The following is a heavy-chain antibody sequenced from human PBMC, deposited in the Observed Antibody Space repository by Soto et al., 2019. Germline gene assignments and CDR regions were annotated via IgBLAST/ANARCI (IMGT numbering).Heavy chain of an antibody. V-gene: IGHV4-59*01. CDR3: ARTPFSSGSPYYDYGMDA. D-gene: IGHD3-22*01. Sequence: SETLSLTCTVSGGSISSYYWSWIRQPPGKGLEWIGYIYYSGSTNYNPSLKSRVTISVDTSKSQFSLKLSSVTAADTAVYYCARTPFSSGSPYYDYGMDALGQATTVTV. CDR1: GGSISSYY. J-gene: IGHJ6*02. CDR2: IYYSGST.